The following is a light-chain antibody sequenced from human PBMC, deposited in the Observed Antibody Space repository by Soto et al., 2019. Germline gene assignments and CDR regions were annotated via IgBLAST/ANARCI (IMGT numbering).Light chain of an antibody. CDR3: QQYYTYPWT. CDR1: QNINKR. V-gene: IGKV1-5*01. Sequence: EIRMNKSPFTLSAYVGDRVTITCRASQNINKRLAWHQQKPGKAPKVLIYDASNLKSGVPSRFSGSGSGTEFILTISSLQPDDFATYYCQQYYTYPWTFGQGTKVDIK. CDR2: DAS. J-gene: IGKJ1*01.